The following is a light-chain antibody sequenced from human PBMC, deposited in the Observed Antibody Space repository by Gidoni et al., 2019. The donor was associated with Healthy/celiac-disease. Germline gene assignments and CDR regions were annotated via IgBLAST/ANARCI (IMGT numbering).Light chain of an antibody. CDR1: QSVRSSY. CDR3: QQYGSSPQT. CDR2: GAS. V-gene: IGKV3-20*01. J-gene: IGKJ1*01. Sequence: EIVLTQSPGTLSLSPVERATLSCRASQSVRSSYLAWYQQKPGQAPRLLIYGASSRATGIPDRFSVSGSGTDFTLTISRLEPEDFAVYYCQQYGSSPQTFGQGTKVEIK.